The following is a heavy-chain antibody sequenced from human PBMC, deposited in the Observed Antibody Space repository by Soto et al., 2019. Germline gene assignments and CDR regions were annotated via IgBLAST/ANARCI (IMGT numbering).Heavy chain of an antibody. CDR3: ARYEASDSSGFDAFDI. CDR1: GFTFSDYY. Sequence: QVQLVESGGGLVKPGGSLRLSCAASGFTFSDYYMSWIRQAPGKGLEWVSYISSSSSYTNYADSVKGRFTISRDNSKNTLYLQMNSLRAEDTAVYYCARYEASDSSGFDAFDIWGQGTMVTVSS. J-gene: IGHJ3*02. V-gene: IGHV3-11*05. D-gene: IGHD3-22*01. CDR2: ISSSSSYT.